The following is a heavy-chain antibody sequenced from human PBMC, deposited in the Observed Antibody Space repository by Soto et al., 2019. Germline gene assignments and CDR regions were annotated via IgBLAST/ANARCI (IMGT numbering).Heavy chain of an antibody. Sequence: ASVKVSCKASGGPFRSYAISWVRQAPGQGLEWMGGIVPMFGTANYAQNFQGRVTITADESTRTGYLEMSSLGSEDTAVYYCARATVVAIAAGYYYYAMDVWGQGTTVTVSS. D-gene: IGHD2-15*01. CDR2: IVPMFGTA. J-gene: IGHJ6*02. V-gene: IGHV1-69*13. CDR3: ARATVVAIAAGYYYYAMDV. CDR1: GGPFRSYA.